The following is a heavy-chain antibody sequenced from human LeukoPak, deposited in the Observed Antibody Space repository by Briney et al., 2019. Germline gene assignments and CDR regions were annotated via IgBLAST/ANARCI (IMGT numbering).Heavy chain of an antibody. CDR3: ARDRIVGAYNWFDP. V-gene: IGHV3-23*01. Sequence: QPGGSLRLSCAASGFTLSRYAMSWVRQAPGKGLEWVSAISDSGGNTYYADSVKGRFTISRDNAKNSLYLQMNSLRAEDTAVYYCARDRIVGAYNWFDPWGQGTLVTVSS. CDR2: ISDSGGNT. D-gene: IGHD1-26*01. J-gene: IGHJ5*02. CDR1: GFTLSRYA.